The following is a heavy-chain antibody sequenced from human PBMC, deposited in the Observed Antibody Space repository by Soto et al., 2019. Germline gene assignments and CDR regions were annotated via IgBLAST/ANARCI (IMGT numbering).Heavy chain of an antibody. CDR1: GDTFSSYA. CDR3: GRERAEYSSLRRGYYYGGMDV. V-gene: IGHV1-69*01. CDR2: IIPIFGTA. D-gene: IGHD6-6*01. Sequence: QAQLVQSGAEVKKPGSSVKVSCTASGDTFSSYAISWVRQAPGQGLEWMGGIIPIFGTANYAQKFQGRVTITAAESTSRAYIELSSLRSGKTVVYYCGRERAEYSSLRRGYYYGGMDVWGQGTTVTVSS. J-gene: IGHJ6*02.